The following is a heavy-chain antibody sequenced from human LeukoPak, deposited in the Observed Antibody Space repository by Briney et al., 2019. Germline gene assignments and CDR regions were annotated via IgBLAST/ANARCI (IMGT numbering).Heavy chain of an antibody. V-gene: IGHV1-2*02. CDR1: GYTFTGYY. Sequence: ASVKVSCKASGYTFTGYYMHWVPEAPGQGLEWMGWINPNSGGTNYAQTFQGRVTMTRDTSISTAYMELSRLRSDDTAVYYCARGGMRSTASSLDYWGQGTLVTVSS. CDR3: ARGGMRSTASSLDY. J-gene: IGHJ4*02. CDR2: INPNSGGT.